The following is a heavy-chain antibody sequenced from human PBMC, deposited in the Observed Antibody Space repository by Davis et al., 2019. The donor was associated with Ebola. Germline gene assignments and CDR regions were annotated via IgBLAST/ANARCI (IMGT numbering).Heavy chain of an antibody. D-gene: IGHD3-10*01. CDR3: ARVNYYSKSFDH. V-gene: IGHV3-53*01. Sequence: GESLKISCEVSGLTISTNYMSWVRQTPGKGLEWASTISSGGNTDYADSVKDRFTISRDHSMGTLFLQMNTLRAEDTAVYYCARVNYYSKSFDHWGRGTLVTVSS. J-gene: IGHJ4*02. CDR1: GLTISTNY. CDR2: ISSGGNT.